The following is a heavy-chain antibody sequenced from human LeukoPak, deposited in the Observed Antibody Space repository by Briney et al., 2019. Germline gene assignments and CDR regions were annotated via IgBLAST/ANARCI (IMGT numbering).Heavy chain of an antibody. CDR2: IYPGDSDT. V-gene: IGHV5-51*01. CDR1: GYSFTSYW. Sequence: GESLKISCKGSGYSFTSYWIGWVRQMPGKGLEWMGIIYPGDSDTRYSPSFQGQVTISADKSINTAYLEWSSLKASDTAIYYCARQGAAGKYYYYYMDVWGKGTTVTVSS. D-gene: IGHD6-13*01. CDR3: ARQGAAGKYYYYYMDV. J-gene: IGHJ6*03.